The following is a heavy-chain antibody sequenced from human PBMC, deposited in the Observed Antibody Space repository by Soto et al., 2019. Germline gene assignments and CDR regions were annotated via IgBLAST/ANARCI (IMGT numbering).Heavy chain of an antibody. J-gene: IGHJ4*02. D-gene: IGHD6-25*01. CDR2: ISGGGGIT. CDR1: GFTFSSYA. V-gene: IGHV3-23*01. Sequence: GGSLRLSCAASGFTFSSYAMSWVRQAPGKGLEWVSAISGGGGITNYADSVKGRFTISRDNSKNTQYLQMNSLRAEDTAVYYCARDLRLFDYWGQGTLVTVSS. CDR3: ARDLRLFDY.